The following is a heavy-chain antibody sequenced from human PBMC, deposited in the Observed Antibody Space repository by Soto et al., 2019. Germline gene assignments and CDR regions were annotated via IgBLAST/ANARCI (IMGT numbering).Heavy chain of an antibody. CDR3: AHRGYGDYPRDNWFDP. J-gene: IGHJ5*02. CDR2: MYWNDDK. D-gene: IGHD4-17*01. V-gene: IGHV2-5*01. CDR1: GFSLTTPGAG. Sequence: QITLKESGPTLVKPTQTLTLTCTFSGFSLTTPGAGVGWIRQPPGKALEWLALMYWNDDKRYSPSLKNRLTITKDTSQNQVVRIMTTMDPVDTATYYCAHRGYGDYPRDNWFDPWGQGVPVIVSS.